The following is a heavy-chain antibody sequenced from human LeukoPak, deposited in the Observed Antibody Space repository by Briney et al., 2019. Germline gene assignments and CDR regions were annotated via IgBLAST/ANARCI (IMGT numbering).Heavy chain of an antibody. CDR1: GGSISSYY. CDR3: ARELDYYGSGSPTKGYYFDY. D-gene: IGHD3-10*01. V-gene: IGHV4-59*01. J-gene: IGHJ4*02. Sequence: SETLSLTCTVSGGSISSYYWSWIRQPPGKGLEWIGYIYYSGSTNYNASLKSRVTISVDTSKNQFSLKLSSVTAADTAVYYCARELDYYGSGSPTKGYYFDYWGQGTLVTVSS. CDR2: IYYSGST.